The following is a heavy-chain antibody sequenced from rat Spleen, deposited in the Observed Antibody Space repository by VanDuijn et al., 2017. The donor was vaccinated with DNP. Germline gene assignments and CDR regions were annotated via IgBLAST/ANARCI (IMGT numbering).Heavy chain of an antibody. D-gene: IGHD1-10*01. V-gene: IGHV5-29*01. CDR1: GFTFSDYY. CDR2: ISYDGSGT. J-gene: IGHJ2*01. CDR3: ARHNNLRGHFDY. Sequence: EVQLVESDGGLVNPGRSLKLSCAASGFTFSDYYMAWVRQAPTKGLEWVATISYDGSGTYYRDSVKGRFTISRDNAKSTLYLQMDSLRSEDTATYYCARHNNLRGHFDYWGQGVMVTVSS.